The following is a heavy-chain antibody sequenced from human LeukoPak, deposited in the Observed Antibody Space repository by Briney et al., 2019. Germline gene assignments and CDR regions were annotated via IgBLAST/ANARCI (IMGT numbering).Heavy chain of an antibody. CDR2: ISAYNGNT. J-gene: IGHJ4*02. D-gene: IGHD6-13*01. Sequence: ASVKLSCKAPGYTFTSYGISWVRQAPGQGLEWMGWISAYNGNTNYAQKLQGRVTMTTDTSTSTAYMELRSLRSDDTAVYYCARESPGIAAAGTGGYWGQGTLVTVSS. CDR1: GYTFTSYG. V-gene: IGHV1-18*01. CDR3: ARESPGIAAAGTGGY.